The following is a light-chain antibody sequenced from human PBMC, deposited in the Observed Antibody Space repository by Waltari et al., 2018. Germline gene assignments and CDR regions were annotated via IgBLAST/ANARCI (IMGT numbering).Light chain of an antibody. J-gene: IGLJ3*02. CDR1: SSNIGRNS. Sequence: QSFLTQPPSASETPGQRVTIFCSGSSSNIGRNSVIWYQHFHVTAPELLIHSDSQRPSVVPDRFSGSRSGTSASLAISGLQSDDEADYSCATWDDSLNGWVCGGGTMLTVL. V-gene: IGLV1-44*01. CDR2: SDS. CDR3: ATWDDSLNGWV.